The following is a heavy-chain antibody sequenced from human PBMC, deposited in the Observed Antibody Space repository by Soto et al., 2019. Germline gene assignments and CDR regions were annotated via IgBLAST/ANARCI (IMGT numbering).Heavy chain of an antibody. Sequence: EVQLVESGGGLAKPGGSLTLSCAVSGLTVSNAWMNWVRQAPGKGMEWVGRLRSKTDGGTTDYAAPVQGRFTISRDDSKNTLYLQMNSLKTEDTAVYYCSRGLVSYEWGQGTLVTVSS. CDR3: SRGLVSYE. CDR2: LRSKTDGGTT. CDR1: GLTVSNAW. J-gene: IGHJ4*02. V-gene: IGHV3-15*01. D-gene: IGHD6-6*01.